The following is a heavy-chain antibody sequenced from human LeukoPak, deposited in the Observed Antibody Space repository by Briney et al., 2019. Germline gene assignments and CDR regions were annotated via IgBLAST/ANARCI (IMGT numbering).Heavy chain of an antibody. D-gene: IGHD6-19*01. CDR1: GFTFSRYG. CDR2: IRYDGSKK. Sequence: GGSLRLSCAASGFTFSRYGMHWVGQAPGKGLEWVAFIRYDGSKKYYADSVKGRFTISTANSKNTLYLQMNSLRAEDTAVYYCASTIQWLVYFDYWGQGTLVTVSS. J-gene: IGHJ4*02. V-gene: IGHV3-30*02. CDR3: ASTIQWLVYFDY.